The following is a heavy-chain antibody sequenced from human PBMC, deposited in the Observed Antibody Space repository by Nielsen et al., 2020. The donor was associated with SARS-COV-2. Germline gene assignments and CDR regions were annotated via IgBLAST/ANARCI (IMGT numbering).Heavy chain of an antibody. J-gene: IGHJ4*02. CDR3: ATADISPTFGYFDY. V-gene: IGHV1-2*02. Sequence: ASVKVSCKASGYTFTGYYMHWVRQAPGQGLEWMGWINPNSGGTNYAQKFQGRVTMTRDTSISTAYMELSRLRSDDTAVYYCATADISPTFGYFDYWGQGTLVTVSS. CDR1: GYTFTGYY. D-gene: IGHD3-10*01. CDR2: INPNSGGT.